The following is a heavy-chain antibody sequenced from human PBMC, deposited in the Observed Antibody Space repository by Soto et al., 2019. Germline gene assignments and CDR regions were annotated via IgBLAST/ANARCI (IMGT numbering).Heavy chain of an antibody. CDR1: GFSLTTDRVG. CDR2: IYWDDSK. D-gene: IGHD1-26*01. CDR3: GQAYGGRYLY. Sequence: QITLKASGPTLVKPTQTPTLTCTFSGFSLTTDRVGVGWIRQPPGEALEWLAVIYWDDSKTYRPSPESRLTISKDTSKTQVALTLTIMDSLEIATYYCGQAYGGRYLYWGQGTLVTVSS. V-gene: IGHV2-5*02. J-gene: IGHJ4*02.